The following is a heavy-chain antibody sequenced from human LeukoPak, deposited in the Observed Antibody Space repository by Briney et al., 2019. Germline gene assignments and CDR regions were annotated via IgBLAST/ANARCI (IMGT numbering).Heavy chain of an antibody. CDR2: IYHSGST. J-gene: IGHJ4*02. V-gene: IGHV4-38-2*02. Sequence: RSSETLSLTCTVSGYSISSGYYWGWIRQPPGKGLEWIGSIYHSGSTYYNPSLKSRVTISVDTSKNQFSLKLSSVTAADTAVYYCARGGRLQSNLVDYWGQGTLVTVSS. D-gene: IGHD4-11*01. CDR1: GYSISSGYY. CDR3: ARGGRLQSNLVDY.